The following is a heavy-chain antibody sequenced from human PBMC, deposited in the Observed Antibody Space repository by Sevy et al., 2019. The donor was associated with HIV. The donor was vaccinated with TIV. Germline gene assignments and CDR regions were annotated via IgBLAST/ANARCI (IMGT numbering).Heavy chain of an antibody. CDR1: GFTFSYFS. V-gene: IGHV3-30-3*01. CDR2: ISYDGSNE. J-gene: IGHJ1*01. D-gene: IGHD1-1*01. Sequence: GGSLRLSCAASGFTFSYFSMHWVRQAPGKGLEWVATISYDGSNEHYADSVKGRFTISRDNSKNALYLQMNSLRAEDTAVYSCALERLSSDVAEYFENWGQGNLVTVSS. CDR3: ALERLSSDVAEYFEN.